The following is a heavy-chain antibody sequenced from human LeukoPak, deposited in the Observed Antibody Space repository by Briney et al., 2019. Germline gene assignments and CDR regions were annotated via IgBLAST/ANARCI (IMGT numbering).Heavy chain of an antibody. CDR1: GFTFSSYA. J-gene: IGHJ4*02. D-gene: IGHD5-12*01. Sequence: PGGSLRLSCAASGFTFSSYAMSWVRQAPGKGLEWVSAISGSGGSTYYADSVKGRFTISRDNSKNTLYLQMNSLRAEDTAVYYCAKDRGGYEKFSYYFDYWGQGTLVTVSS. CDR2: ISGSGGST. CDR3: AKDRGGYEKFSYYFDY. V-gene: IGHV3-23*01.